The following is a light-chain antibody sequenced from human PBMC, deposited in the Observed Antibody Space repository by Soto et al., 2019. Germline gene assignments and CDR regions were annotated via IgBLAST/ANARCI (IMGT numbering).Light chain of an antibody. J-gene: IGLJ1*01. V-gene: IGLV2-14*03. CDR3: CSYTRRSTFYV. Sequence: QSALTQPASVSGSPGQSITISCTGTSSDIGAYNYVSWYQQHPGRAPKLIIYDVTHRPAGISSRFSASKSGNTASLTISFIKAEDEADYYCCSYTRRSTFYVFGTGTKLTVL. CDR1: SSDIGAYNY. CDR2: DVT.